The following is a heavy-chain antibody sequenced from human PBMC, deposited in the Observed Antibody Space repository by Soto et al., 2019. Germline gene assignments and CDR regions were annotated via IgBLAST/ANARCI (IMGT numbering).Heavy chain of an antibody. CDR2: INSSSSYT. CDR3: ARIITAAGGRRYFDL. CDR1: GFTFSDYY. J-gene: IGHJ2*01. Sequence: QVQLVESGGGLVKPGGSLILSCAASGFTFSDYYMSWIRQAPGKGLEWVSYINSSSSYTNYADSVKGRFTISRDNAKNSLYLQMNSLRAEDTAVYYCARIITAAGGRRYFDLWGRGTLVTVSS. D-gene: IGHD6-13*01. V-gene: IGHV3-11*05.